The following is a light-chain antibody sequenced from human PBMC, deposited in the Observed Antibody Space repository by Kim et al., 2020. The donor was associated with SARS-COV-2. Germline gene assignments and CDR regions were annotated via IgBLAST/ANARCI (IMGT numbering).Light chain of an antibody. V-gene: IGLV1-47*01. CDR1: RLNIGSNY. CDR2: RTT. J-gene: IGLJ2*01. CDR3: AASDDSLNERL. Sequence: ELTQPPSASGAPGQRVNISCSGSRLNIGSNYVYWYQQFPGMAPKLLIYRTTLRPSGVPDRFSASKSGTSASLAINGLRSGDEAHYFCAASDDSLNERLFGGGTQLTVL.